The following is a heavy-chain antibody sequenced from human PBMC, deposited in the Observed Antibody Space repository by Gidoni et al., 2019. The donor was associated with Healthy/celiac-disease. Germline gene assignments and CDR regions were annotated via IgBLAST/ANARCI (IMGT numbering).Heavy chain of an antibody. V-gene: IGHV4-39*01. J-gene: IGHJ5*02. CDR2: IYYSGST. CDR1: GCSISSSSYY. D-gene: IGHD3-3*01. CDR3: ATRITIFGVVITENWFDP. Sequence: QLQLQESGPGLVKPSETLSLTCTVSGCSISSSSYYWGWIRQPPGKGLEWIGSIYYSGSTYYNPSLKSRVTISVDTSKNQFSLKLSSVTAADTAVYYCATRITIFGVVITENWFDPWGQGTLVTVSS.